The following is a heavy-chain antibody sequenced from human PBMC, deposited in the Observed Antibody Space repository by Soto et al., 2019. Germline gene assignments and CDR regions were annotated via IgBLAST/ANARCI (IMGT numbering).Heavy chain of an antibody. J-gene: IGHJ6*02. CDR2: IYHSGST. CDR3: ARAVSIAARQSYYYGMDV. D-gene: IGHD6-6*01. V-gene: IGHV4-38-2*01. CDR1: GYSISSGYY. Sequence: SETLSLTXAVSGYSISSGYYWGWIRQPPGKGLEWIGSIYHSGSTYYNPSLKSRVTISVDTSKNQFSLKLSSVTAADTAVYYCARAVSIAARQSYYYGMDVWGQGTTVTVSS.